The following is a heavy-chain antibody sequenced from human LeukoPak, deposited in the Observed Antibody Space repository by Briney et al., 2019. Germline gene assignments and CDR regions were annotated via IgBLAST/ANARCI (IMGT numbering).Heavy chain of an antibody. CDR2: ISSNGGST. V-gene: IGHV3-64*01. Sequence: PGGSLRLSCAASGFTFSSYAMHWVRQAPGKGLEYVSAISSNGGSTYYANSVKGRFTISRDNSKNTLYLQMGSLRAEDMAVYYCARGYGVSPPSYWGQGTLVTVSS. CDR1: GFTFSSYA. J-gene: IGHJ4*02. CDR3: ARGYGVSPPSY. D-gene: IGHD1-1*01.